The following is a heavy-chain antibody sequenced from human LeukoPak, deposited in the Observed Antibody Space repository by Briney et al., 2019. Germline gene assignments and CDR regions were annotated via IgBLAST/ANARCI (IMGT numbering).Heavy chain of an antibody. CDR1: AVCISSYY. CDR2: IYYSGST. V-gene: IGHV4-59*08. J-gene: IGHJ4*02. CDR3: ARRGSGSYSPFDY. D-gene: IGHD3-10*01. Sequence: SETLSLTGTVSAVCISSYYRGWGRQPAGRGLEWIGHIYYSGSTNYNPSLKSRVTISVDTSKNQFSLKLRSVTAADTAVYYCARRGSGSYSPFDYWGQGTLVTVSS.